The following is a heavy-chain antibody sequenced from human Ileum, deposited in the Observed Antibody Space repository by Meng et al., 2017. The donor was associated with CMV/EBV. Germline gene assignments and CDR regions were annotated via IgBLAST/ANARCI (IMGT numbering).Heavy chain of an antibody. CDR1: GFTFTNYW. J-gene: IGHJ4*02. CDR2: IMKDGGEK. D-gene: IGHD3-22*01. Sequence: GGSLRLSCAASGFTFTNYWMAWVRQAPGKGLEWVANIMKDGGEKKYVGSVKGRFTISRDNAKNSLYLQMNSLRAEDTAVYYCARAGGYDSSGYTYYFDFWGQGTLVTVSS. CDR3: ARAGGYDSSGYTYYFDF. V-gene: IGHV3-7*01.